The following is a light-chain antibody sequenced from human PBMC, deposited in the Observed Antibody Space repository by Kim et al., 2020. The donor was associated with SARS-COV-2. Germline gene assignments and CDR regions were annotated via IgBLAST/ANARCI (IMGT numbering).Light chain of an antibody. CDR1: SSDVGGYNY. Sequence: QSALTQPASVSGSPGQSITISCTGTSSDVGGYNYVSWYQQDPGKAPKLMIYDVDKRPSGVSNRFSGSKSGNTASLTISGLQAEGESDYYCTSYTSSTTLVFGGGTQLTVL. J-gene: IGLJ3*02. V-gene: IGLV2-14*03. CDR2: DVD. CDR3: TSYTSSTTLV.